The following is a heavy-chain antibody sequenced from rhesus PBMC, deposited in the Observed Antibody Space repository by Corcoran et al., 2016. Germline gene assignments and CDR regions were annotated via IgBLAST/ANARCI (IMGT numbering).Heavy chain of an antibody. D-gene: IGHD2-15*01. V-gene: IGHV4-93*02. J-gene: IGHJ4*01. Sequence: QVQLQESGPAVVKPSETLSLTCAVSGGSISSYYWWSWIRQSPGKVLEWIGGIYCFGRTPEYNPFLKSRISISMDTSKNQLSLKVTSVTAADTAVYYCASTDCSNSDCSSGDYWGQGVLVTVSS. CDR3: ASTDCSNSDCSSGDY. CDR1: GGSISSYYW. CDR2: IYCFGRTP.